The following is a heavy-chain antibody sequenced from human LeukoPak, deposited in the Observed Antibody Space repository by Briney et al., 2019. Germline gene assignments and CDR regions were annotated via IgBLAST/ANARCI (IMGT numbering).Heavy chain of an antibody. CDR1: GGSFSGYY. CDR2: INHSGST. CDR3: ARRAATRSYGMDV. J-gene: IGHJ6*02. D-gene: IGHD6-25*01. V-gene: IGHV4-34*01. Sequence: SETLSLTCAVYGGSFSGYYWSWIRQPPGKGLEWIGKINHSGSTNYNPSLKSRVTISVDTSKNQFSLKLSSVTAADTAVYYCARRAATRSYGMDVWGQGTTVTVSS.